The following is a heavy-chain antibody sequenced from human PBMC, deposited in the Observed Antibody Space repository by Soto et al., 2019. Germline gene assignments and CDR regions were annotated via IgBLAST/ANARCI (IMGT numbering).Heavy chain of an antibody. J-gene: IGHJ4*02. Sequence: PSETPSLTCAVYGGSFSGYYWSWIRQPPGKGLEWIGEIYHSGSTYYNPSLKSRVTISVDRSKNQFSLKLSSVTAADTAVYYCASYNWGSLYYFDYWGQGTLVTVYS. CDR1: GGSFSGYY. CDR3: ASYNWGSLYYFDY. CDR2: IYHSGST. D-gene: IGHD7-27*01. V-gene: IGHV4-34*01.